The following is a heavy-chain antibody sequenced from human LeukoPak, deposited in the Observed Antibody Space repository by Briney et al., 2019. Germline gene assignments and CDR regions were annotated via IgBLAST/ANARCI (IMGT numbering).Heavy chain of an antibody. CDR1: GYIFKSYG. J-gene: IGHJ6*04. Sequence: ASVKVSCKASGYIFKSYGVNWVRQAPGQGLEWVGWISGFNGKTDYAQRFQGRVTMTRDTSTSTAYMELRSLRSEDTAVYYCARSGILVTGVRMDVWGKGTTVTVSS. CDR2: ISGFNGKT. V-gene: IGHV1-18*01. CDR3: ARSGILVTGVRMDV. D-gene: IGHD2-8*02.